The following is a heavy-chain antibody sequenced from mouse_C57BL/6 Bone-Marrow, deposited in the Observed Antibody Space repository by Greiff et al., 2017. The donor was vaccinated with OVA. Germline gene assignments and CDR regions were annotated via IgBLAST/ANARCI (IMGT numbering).Heavy chain of an antibody. CDR1: GYSFTGYF. CDR3: ARRTTVHWYFDV. Sequence: EVQVVESGPELVKPGDSVKISCKASGYSFTGYFMNWVMQSHGKSLEWIGRINPYNGDTFYNQKFKGKATLTVDKSSSTAHMELRSLTSEDSAVYYCARRTTVHWYFDVWGTGTTVTVSS. D-gene: IGHD1-1*01. CDR2: INPYNGDT. J-gene: IGHJ1*03. V-gene: IGHV1-20*01.